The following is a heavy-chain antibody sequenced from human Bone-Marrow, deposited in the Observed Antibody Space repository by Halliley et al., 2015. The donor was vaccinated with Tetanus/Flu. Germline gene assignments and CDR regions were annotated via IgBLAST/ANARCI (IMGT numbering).Heavy chain of an antibody. J-gene: IGHJ4*02. CDR2: IGVSNDYK. CDR1: GFTFSRYS. V-gene: IGHV3-21*01. Sequence: SLRLSCAASGFTFSRYSMNWARQAPGKGLQWVSSIGVSNDYKYYADSLMGRFTISRDNAKNSLFLQMNSLRVEDTAVYYCARDGAVAGMIGDYWGQGTLVTVSS. D-gene: IGHD6-19*01. CDR3: ARDGAVAGMIGDY.